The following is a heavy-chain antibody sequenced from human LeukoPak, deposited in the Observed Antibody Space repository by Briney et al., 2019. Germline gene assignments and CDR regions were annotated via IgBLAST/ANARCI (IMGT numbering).Heavy chain of an antibody. CDR2: IIPIFGTA. CDR1: GGTFSSYA. J-gene: IGHJ6*02. Sequence: SVKVSCKASGGTFSSYAISWVRQAPGQGLEWMGGIIPIFGTANYAQKFQGRVTITADESTSTAYMELSSLRSEDTAVYYCARDSGPMVVVISVYYYGMDVWGQGTTVTVSS. CDR3: ARDSGPMVVVISVYYYGMDV. D-gene: IGHD3-22*01. V-gene: IGHV1-69*01.